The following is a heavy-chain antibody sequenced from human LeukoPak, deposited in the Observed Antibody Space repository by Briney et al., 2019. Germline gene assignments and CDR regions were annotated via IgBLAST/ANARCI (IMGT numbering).Heavy chain of an antibody. D-gene: IGHD3-22*01. CDR2: ISWNSGSI. V-gene: IGHV3-9*03. CDR3: AKGIKYYYDSSGIDY. Sequence: GGSLRLSCAASGFTFDDYAMHWVRQAPGKGLEWVSGISWNSGSIGYADSVKGRFTISRDNAKNSLYPQMNSLRAEDMALYYCAKGIKYYYDSSGIDYWGQGTLVTVSS. CDR1: GFTFDDYA. J-gene: IGHJ4*02.